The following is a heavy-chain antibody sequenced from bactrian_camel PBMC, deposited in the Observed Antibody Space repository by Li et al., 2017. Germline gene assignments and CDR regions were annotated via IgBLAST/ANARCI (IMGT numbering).Heavy chain of an antibody. J-gene: IGHJ6*01. CDR3: ASTRRNCGDWLLATDGADFNS. V-gene: IGHV3S63*01. Sequence: VQLVESGGGSVQAGGSLTLSCAASGLVYPFWSMAWFRQAPGKEREGVANIDPRDLGGSHKYYADSVKGRFTIWQDDATTSVILYMDGLLPEDTGMYYCASTRRNCGDWLLATDGADFNSWGQGTQVTVS. D-gene: IGHD1*01. CDR1: GLVYPFWS. CDR2: IDPRDLGGSHK.